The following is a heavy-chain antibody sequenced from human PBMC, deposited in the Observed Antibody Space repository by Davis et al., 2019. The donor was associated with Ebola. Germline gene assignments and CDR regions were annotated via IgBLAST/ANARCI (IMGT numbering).Heavy chain of an antibody. V-gene: IGHV3-33*01. D-gene: IGHD3-22*01. CDR1: GFTFSNYG. CDR2: IWVDGTGI. Sequence: GESLKISCAASGFTFSNYGMHWVRQAPGKGLEWVAIIWVDGTGIYYADSVKGRFTISRDNSKNMLYLQMNTLRAEDTAVYYCARGFDYNDRSGYYGMDVWGQGTTVTVSS. J-gene: IGHJ6*02. CDR3: ARGFDYNDRSGYYGMDV.